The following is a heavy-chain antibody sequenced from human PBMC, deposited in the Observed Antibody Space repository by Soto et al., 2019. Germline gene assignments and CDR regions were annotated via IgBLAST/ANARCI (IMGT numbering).Heavy chain of an antibody. CDR3: AREPHRVAARYYYGMDV. V-gene: IGHV3-33*01. CDR1: GLTFSSFD. J-gene: IGHJ6*02. Sequence: QVQMVESGGGAVQPGTSLRLSCAASGLTFSSFDMHWVRQAPGKGLEWVAVIWYDGSDKYYIGSVKGRFTISRDNSKNTLYLQMNNLRPEDTAVYYCAREPHRVAARYYYGMDVWGQGTTVTVSS. D-gene: IGHD6-6*01. CDR2: IWYDGSDK.